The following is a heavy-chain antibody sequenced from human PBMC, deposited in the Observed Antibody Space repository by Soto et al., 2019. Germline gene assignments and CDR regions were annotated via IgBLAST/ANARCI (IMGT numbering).Heavy chain of an antibody. V-gene: IGHV3-30-3*01. Sequence: GGSLRLSCAASGFTFSSYAMHWVRQAPGKGLEWVAVISYDGSNKYYADSVKGRFTISRDNSKNTLYLQMNSLRAEDTAVYYCARAYYDFWSGYYPYYYYYGMDVWGQGTTVTVS. CDR2: ISYDGSNK. CDR3: ARAYYDFWSGYYPYYYYYGMDV. D-gene: IGHD3-3*01. J-gene: IGHJ6*02. CDR1: GFTFSSYA.